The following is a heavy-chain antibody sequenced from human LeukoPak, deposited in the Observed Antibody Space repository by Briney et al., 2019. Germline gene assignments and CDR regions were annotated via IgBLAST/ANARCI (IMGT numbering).Heavy chain of an antibody. J-gene: IGHJ4*02. CDR2: ISSKANSYAT. CDR3: TTWGLDYFDF. CDR1: GFTFSGSA. V-gene: IGHV3-73*01. D-gene: IGHD1-26*01. Sequence: GGSLRLSCAASGFTFSGSAMHWVRQASGKGLEWVGRISSKANSYATANAASVKGRLTVSRDDSKNTAYLQMNSLKTEDTAVYYCTTWGLDYFDFWGQGTLVTVSS.